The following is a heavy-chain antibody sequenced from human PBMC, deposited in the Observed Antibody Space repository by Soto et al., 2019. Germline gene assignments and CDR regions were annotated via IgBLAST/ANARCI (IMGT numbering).Heavy chain of an antibody. CDR1: GFSLSTSGVG. J-gene: IGHJ6*02. CDR2: IYWNDDK. Sequence: SGPTLVNPTQPLTLTCTFSGFSLSTSGVGVGWIRQRPGKALEWLALIYWNDDKRYSPSLKSRLTITKDTSKNQVVLTMTNMDPVDTATYYCARLRQLEGMDVWGQGTTVTVSS. D-gene: IGHD6-13*01. V-gene: IGHV2-5*01. CDR3: ARLRQLEGMDV.